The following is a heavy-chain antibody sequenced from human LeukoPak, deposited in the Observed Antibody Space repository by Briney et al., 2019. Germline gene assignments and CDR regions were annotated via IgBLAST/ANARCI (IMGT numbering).Heavy chain of an antibody. CDR1: GFTVSSNY. J-gene: IGHJ6*02. V-gene: IGHV3-53*01. D-gene: IGHD3-9*01. CDR3: ARDYDIDMYGMDV. Sequence: GGSLRLSCAASGFTVSSNYMSWVRQAPGKGLEWVSVIYSGGSTYYADSVKGRFTISRDNSKNTLYLQMNSLRAEDTAVYYCARDYDIDMYGMDVWGQGTTVTVSS. CDR2: IYSGGST.